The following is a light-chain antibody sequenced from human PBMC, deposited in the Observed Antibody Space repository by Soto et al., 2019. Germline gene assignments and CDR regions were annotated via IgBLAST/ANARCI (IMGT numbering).Light chain of an antibody. Sequence: QSALTQPASVSGSPGQSITISCTGTSSDVGGYNYVSWYQQHPGKAPKLMIYDVSNRPSGVSNRFSGSKSGNTASLTISGLQAEDEAYYYCRSYTSITTLGVVFGGGTKVTVL. CDR1: SSDVGGYNY. CDR3: RSYTSITTLGVV. CDR2: DVS. V-gene: IGLV2-14*01. J-gene: IGLJ2*01.